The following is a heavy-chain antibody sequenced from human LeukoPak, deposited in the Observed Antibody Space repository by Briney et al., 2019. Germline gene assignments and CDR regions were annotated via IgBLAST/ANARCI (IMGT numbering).Heavy chain of an antibody. J-gene: IGHJ4*02. V-gene: IGHV3-21*01. Sequence: PGGSLRLSSAPSGFTFIDYSIKCVRQAPGKGLEWVSSISTGSSYKYYGDSVKGRFTISRDNAKNSLYLQMNSLRAEDTAVYYCARGPTLIGVAGTWPLYYWGQGTMVIVSS. CDR2: ISTGSSYK. CDR1: GFTFIDYS. CDR3: ARGPTLIGVAGTWPLYY. D-gene: IGHD6-19*01.